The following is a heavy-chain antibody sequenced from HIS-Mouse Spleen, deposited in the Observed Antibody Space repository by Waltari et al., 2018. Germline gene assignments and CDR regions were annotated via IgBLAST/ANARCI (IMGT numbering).Heavy chain of an antibody. CDR2: INHSGST. V-gene: IGHV4-34*01. D-gene: IGHD7-27*01. CDR1: GGSFSGYY. J-gene: IGHJ4*02. Sequence: QVQLQQWGAGLLKPSETLSLTCAVYGGSFSGYYCSWIRQPPGKGLEWIGEINHSGSTNYNPSLKSRVTISVDTSKNQFSLKLSSVTAADTAVYYCARRLRTGDPFDYWGQGTLVTVSS. CDR3: ARRLRTGDPFDY.